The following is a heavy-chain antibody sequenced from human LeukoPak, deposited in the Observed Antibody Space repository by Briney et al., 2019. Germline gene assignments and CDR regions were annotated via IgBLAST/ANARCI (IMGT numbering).Heavy chain of an antibody. J-gene: IGHJ4*02. V-gene: IGHV3-23*01. CDR1: GFTFSSYA. D-gene: IGHD3-22*01. Sequence: GGSLRLSCAASGFTFSSYAMSWVRQAPGKGLEWVSAISGSGGSTYYADSVKGRFTISRDNSKNTLYLQMNSLRAEDTAVYYCAREEYYYDSSGYAYWGQGTLVTVSS. CDR3: AREEYYYDSSGYAY. CDR2: ISGSGGST.